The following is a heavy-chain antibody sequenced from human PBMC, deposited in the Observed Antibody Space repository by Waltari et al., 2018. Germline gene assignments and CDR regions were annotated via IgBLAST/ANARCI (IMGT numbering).Heavy chain of an antibody. CDR2: INYNGGT. CDR1: GGSFRGYY. Sequence: QVQLQQWGAGLLTPSETLSLTCAVYGGSFRGYYWSLIRQPAGKGLEWIGEINYNGGTNYNPSLKSRVTISIDTSRNQFSLNLTSVTAADTAVYYCARGRRGGWFDPWGQGTLVTVSS. J-gene: IGHJ5*02. V-gene: IGHV4-34*01. CDR3: ARGRRGGWFDP.